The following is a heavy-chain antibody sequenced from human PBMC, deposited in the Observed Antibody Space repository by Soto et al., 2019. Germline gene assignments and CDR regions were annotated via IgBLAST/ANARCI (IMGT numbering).Heavy chain of an antibody. CDR3: ARGDRSSSSTFDS. D-gene: IGHD6-6*01. Sequence: QLQLQESGPGLVKPSETLSLTCTVSGGSISSRGYYWGWIRQSPGKGLEWIGTIYYSGNTYYNPSLKSRVSISVDTSKNQFSLKLSSLTAADTAVYYCARGDRSSSSTFDSWGQGTLVTASS. V-gene: IGHV4-39*01. J-gene: IGHJ4*02. CDR1: GGSISSRGYY. CDR2: IYYSGNT.